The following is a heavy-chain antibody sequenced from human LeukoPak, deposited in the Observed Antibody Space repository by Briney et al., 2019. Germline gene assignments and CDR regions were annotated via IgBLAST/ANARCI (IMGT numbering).Heavy chain of an antibody. CDR1: GASISTYY. Sequence: SETLSLTCTVSGASISTYYWSWIRQPAGKGLEWIGRMYNTGSTNYNPSLKSRVTISVDTSKNQFSLKLSSVTAADTAVYYCIRNFDYWGQGTLVTVSS. V-gene: IGHV4-4*07. CDR3: IRNFDY. J-gene: IGHJ4*02. CDR2: MYNTGST.